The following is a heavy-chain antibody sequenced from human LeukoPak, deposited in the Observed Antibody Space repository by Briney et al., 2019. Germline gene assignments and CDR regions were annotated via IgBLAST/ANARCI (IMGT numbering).Heavy chain of an antibody. CDR3: VKGLDYSSSQMDS. V-gene: IGHV3-64*05. J-gene: IGHJ4*02. CDR2: INTNGANT. Sequence: GGSLRLSWSASGFTFKSYAMHWVRQAPGKGREYVSSINTNGANTYYADSVKGRFTISRDNSRNTVYVQMNSLTPEDTAVYYCVKGLDYSSSQMDSWGQGTLVTVSS. D-gene: IGHD6-6*01. CDR1: GFTFKSYA.